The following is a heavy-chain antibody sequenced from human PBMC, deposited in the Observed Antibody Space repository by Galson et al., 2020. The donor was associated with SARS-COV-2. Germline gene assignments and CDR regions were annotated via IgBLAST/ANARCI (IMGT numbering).Heavy chain of an antibody. CDR2: ISGSGGST. V-gene: IGHV3-23*01. Sequence: GGSLRLSCAASGFTFSSYAMSWVRQAPGKGLEWVSAISGSGGSTYYADSVKGRFTISRDNSKNTLYLQMNSLRAEDTAVYYCAKDRADGIMITFGGVIVDYWGQGTLVTVSS. J-gene: IGHJ4*02. D-gene: IGHD3-16*02. CDR1: GFTFSSYA. CDR3: AKDRADGIMITFGGVIVDY.